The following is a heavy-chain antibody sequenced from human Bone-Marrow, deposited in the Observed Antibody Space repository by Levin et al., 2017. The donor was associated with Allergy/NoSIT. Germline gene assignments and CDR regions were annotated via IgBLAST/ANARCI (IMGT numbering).Heavy chain of an antibody. CDR2: INPNSGGT. V-gene: IGHV1-2*02. CDR3: ARAIVRSFDWFPPHGMDV. J-gene: IGHJ6*02. Sequence: GESLKISCKASGYTFTGYYMHWVRQAPGQGLEWMGWINPNSGGTNYAQKFQGRVTMTRDTSISTAYMELSRLRSDDTAVYYCARAIVRSFDWFPPHGMDVWGQGTTVTVSS. D-gene: IGHD3-9*01. CDR1: GYTFTGYY.